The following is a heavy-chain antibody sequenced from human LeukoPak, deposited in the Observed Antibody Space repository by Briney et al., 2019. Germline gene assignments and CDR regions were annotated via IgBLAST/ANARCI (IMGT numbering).Heavy chain of an antibody. V-gene: IGHV3-7*01. Sequence: GGSLRLSCAASGFTFSAYYMTWVRLAPGKGLEWVANIKEDGGEKDYVDSVKGRFTISRDNAKNSVYLQMNSLRAEDTAVYYCARWGSYDSRGDPVVFDYWGKGTLVTVSS. D-gene: IGHD3-22*01. CDR2: IKEDGGEK. CDR1: GFTFSAYY. J-gene: IGHJ4*02. CDR3: ARWGSYDSRGDPVVFDY.